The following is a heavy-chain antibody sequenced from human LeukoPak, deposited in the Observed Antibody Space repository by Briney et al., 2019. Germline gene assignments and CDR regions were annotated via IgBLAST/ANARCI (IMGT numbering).Heavy chain of an antibody. CDR3: ASSSSSPYYYGMDV. D-gene: IGHD6-6*01. J-gene: IGHJ6*02. CDR2: IYSGGST. CDR1: GFTVSSNY. V-gene: IGHV3-66*01. Sequence: PGGSLRLSCAASGFTVSSNYMSCVRQAPGKGLEWVSVIYSGGSTYYADSVKGRFTISRDNSKNTLYLQMNSLRAEDTAVYYCASSSSSPYYYGMDVWGQGTTVTVSS.